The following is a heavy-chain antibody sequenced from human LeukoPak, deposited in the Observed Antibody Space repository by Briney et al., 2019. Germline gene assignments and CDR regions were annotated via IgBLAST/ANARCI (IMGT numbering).Heavy chain of an antibody. CDR2: IIPISGAS. CDR3: ARDVLGVGSSTSCLDY. CDR1: GGTFSSYA. J-gene: IGHJ4*02. Sequence: ASVKVSCKASGGTFSSYAISWVRQAPGQGLEWMGGIIPISGASNYAQKFQGRVTITTDESTSTAYMELSSLRSEDTAVYYCARDVLGVGSSTSCLDYWGQGTLVTVSS. D-gene: IGHD2-2*01. V-gene: IGHV1-69*05.